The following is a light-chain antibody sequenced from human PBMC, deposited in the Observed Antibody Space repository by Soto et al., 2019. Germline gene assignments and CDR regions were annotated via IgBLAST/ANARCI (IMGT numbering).Light chain of an antibody. J-gene: IGKJ3*01. V-gene: IGKV3-11*01. CDR3: QQRSNWPPLFT. CDR2: DAS. CDR1: QSVSSY. Sequence: EIVLTQSPATLSWSPGERATLSCRASQSVSSYLAWYQQKPGQAPRILIYDASNRATGIPARFSGSGYGTDFTLTISSLEHEDFAVYYCQQRSNWPPLFTFGPGTKVDIK.